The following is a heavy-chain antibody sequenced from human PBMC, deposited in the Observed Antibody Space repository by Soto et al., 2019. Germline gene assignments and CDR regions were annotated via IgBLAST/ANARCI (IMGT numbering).Heavy chain of an antibody. D-gene: IGHD4-17*01. CDR3: ARGGAYGDYATWYYDL. CDR2: ISGYNGNT. V-gene: IGHV1-18*01. Sequence: QGQLVQSGAEVKKPGASVKVSCKASGYTFTSYGISWVRHAPGQGLEWMGWISGYNGNTHYAQKLQGRVTRTTDTATSTAYMELRSLRSDDTAVYFCARGGAYGDYATWYYDLWGRGTLVTVSS. J-gene: IGHJ2*01. CDR1: GYTFTSYG.